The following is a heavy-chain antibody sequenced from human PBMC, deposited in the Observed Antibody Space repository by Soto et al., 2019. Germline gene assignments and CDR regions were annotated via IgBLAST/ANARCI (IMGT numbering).Heavy chain of an antibody. D-gene: IGHD3-9*01. V-gene: IGHV3-30-3*01. CDR1: GFTFSGYA. CDR2: ISYDGSNK. J-gene: IGHJ3*02. CDR3: ARVRYYDILTGYYNAFDI. Sequence: PGGSRRRSWAASGFTFSGYAMHWVRQAPGKGLEWVAVISYDGSNKYYADSVKGRFTISRDNSKNTLYLQMNSLRAEDTAVYYCARVRYYDILTGYYNAFDIWGQGTMVTVSS.